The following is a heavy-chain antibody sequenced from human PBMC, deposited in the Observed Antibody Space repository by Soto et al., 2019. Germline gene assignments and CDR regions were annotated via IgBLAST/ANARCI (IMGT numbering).Heavy chain of an antibody. D-gene: IGHD2-2*01. CDR3: ARDGPAINAFDI. V-gene: IGHV1-46*03. CDR2: INPTSDYT. J-gene: IGHJ3*02. Sequence: ASVKASCKASGYTLTSYYMQWVRQAPGQGLAWMGMINPTSDYTNYAQKFQGRVTLTSDTAASTVYMELSSLRSEDTAMYYCARDGPAINAFDIWGQGTIVTV. CDR1: GYTLTSYY.